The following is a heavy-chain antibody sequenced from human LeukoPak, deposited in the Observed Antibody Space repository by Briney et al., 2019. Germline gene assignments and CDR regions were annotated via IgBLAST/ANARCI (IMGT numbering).Heavy chain of an antibody. V-gene: IGHV1-2*06. D-gene: IGHD6-19*01. CDR2: INPNSGGT. CDR1: GYTLTDYY. Sequence: ASVKVSCKASGYTLTDYYMHWVRQAPGQGLEWMGRINPNSGGTNYAQKFQGRVTMTRDTSISTAYMELSSLRSEDTAVYYCARDGSSGWNFDYWGQGTLVTVSS. J-gene: IGHJ4*02. CDR3: ARDGSSGWNFDY.